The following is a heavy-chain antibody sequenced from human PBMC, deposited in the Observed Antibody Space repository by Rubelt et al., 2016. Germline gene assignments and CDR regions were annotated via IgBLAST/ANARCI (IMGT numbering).Heavy chain of an antibody. J-gene: IGHJ4*02. Sequence: EVQLVQSGAEVKKPGESLKISCKGSGYSFTTYWIGWVRQMPGKGLEWMGIIYPGDSDTWYSPSFPGQVTISADKSLRTAYLQWSSRKASDTAMYYCATYYGNSGGAYRGQGTLVTVSS. CDR2: IYPGDSDT. CDR1: GYSFTTYW. D-gene: IGHD4-23*01. CDR3: ATYYGNSGGAY. V-gene: IGHV5-51*01.